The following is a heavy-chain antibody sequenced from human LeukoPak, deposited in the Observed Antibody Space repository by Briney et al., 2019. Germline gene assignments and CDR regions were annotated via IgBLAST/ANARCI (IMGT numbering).Heavy chain of an antibody. CDR2: ISYDGSNK. V-gene: IGHV3-30*18. CDR1: GFTFSSYG. Sequence: GGSLRLSCAASGFTFSSYGMHWVRQAPGKGLEWVAVISYDGSNKYYADSVKGRFTISRDNSKNTPYLQMNSLRAEDTAVYYCAKDHGGPWGQGTLVTVSS. J-gene: IGHJ5*02. CDR3: AKDHGGP.